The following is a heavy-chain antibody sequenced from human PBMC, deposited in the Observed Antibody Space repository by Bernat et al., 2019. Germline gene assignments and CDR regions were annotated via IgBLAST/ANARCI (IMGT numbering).Heavy chain of an antibody. CDR2: IYYSGST. Sequence: QLQLQESGPGLVKPSETLSLTCTVSGGSISSSSYYWGWIRQPPGKGLEWIGYIYYSGSTNYNPSLKSRVTISVDTSKNQFSLKLSSVTAADTAVYYCARVVVAANFDYWGQGTLVTVSS. J-gene: IGHJ4*02. V-gene: IGHV4-61*05. CDR1: GGSISSSSYY. D-gene: IGHD2-15*01. CDR3: ARVVVAANFDY.